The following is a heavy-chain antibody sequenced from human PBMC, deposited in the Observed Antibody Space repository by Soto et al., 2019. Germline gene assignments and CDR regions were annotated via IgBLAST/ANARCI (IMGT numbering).Heavy chain of an antibody. V-gene: IGHV1-2*02. Sequence: QVQLVQSGAEVKKSGASVKVSCKASGYTFIGYNIHWVRQAPGQGFEWMGEISPNSGGTKYAQKFQGRVTMTRDTSTSTVYMELNNLSPDDTAVYYCGRGRSGELVVFYWGQGTLVTVYS. J-gene: IGHJ4*02. D-gene: IGHD1-7*01. CDR1: GYTFIGYN. CDR3: GRGRSGELVVFY. CDR2: ISPNSGGT.